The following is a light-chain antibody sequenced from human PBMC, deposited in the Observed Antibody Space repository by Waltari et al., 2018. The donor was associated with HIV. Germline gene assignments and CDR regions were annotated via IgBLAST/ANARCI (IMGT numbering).Light chain of an antibody. V-gene: IGLV2-23*02. CDR2: EVN. Sequence: HSALTQPASVSGSPGQSITISCTGTSNAVGGFDLFSWYQHHPGKAPKLIIFEVNKRPSGGSYRFCGSKSGNTASLTISGLETEDETDYYCCSYARSRSLLFGGGTKLTVL. J-gene: IGLJ2*01. CDR3: CSYARSRSLL. CDR1: SNAVGGFDL.